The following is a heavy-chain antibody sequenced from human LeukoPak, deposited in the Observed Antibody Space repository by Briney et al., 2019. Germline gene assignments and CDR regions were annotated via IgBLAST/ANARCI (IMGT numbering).Heavy chain of an antibody. CDR2: FDPEDGET. V-gene: IGHV1-24*01. CDR1: GYTLNELS. J-gene: IGHJ6*03. CDR3: ARGAAMGYYYYYMDV. D-gene: IGHD2-2*01. Sequence: ASVKVSCKVSGYTLNELSMHWVRQAPGKGLEWMGGFDPEDGETIYAQKFQGRVTMTEDTSTDTAYMELSSLRSEDTAVYYCARGAAMGYYYYYMDVWGKGTTVTVSS.